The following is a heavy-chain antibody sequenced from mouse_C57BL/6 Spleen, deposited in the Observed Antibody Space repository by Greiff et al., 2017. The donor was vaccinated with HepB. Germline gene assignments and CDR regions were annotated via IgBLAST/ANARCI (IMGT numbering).Heavy chain of an antibody. CDR3: ACYYYGSSYGY. CDR2: IYPGDGDT. V-gene: IGHV1-82*01. J-gene: IGHJ2*01. Sequence: VKLQESGPELVKPGASVKISCKASGYAFSSSWMNWVKQRPGKGLEWIGRIYPGDGDTNYNGKFKGKATLTADKSSSTAYMQLSSLTSEDSAVYFCACYYYGSSYGYWGQGTTLTVSS. CDR1: GYAFSSSW. D-gene: IGHD1-1*01.